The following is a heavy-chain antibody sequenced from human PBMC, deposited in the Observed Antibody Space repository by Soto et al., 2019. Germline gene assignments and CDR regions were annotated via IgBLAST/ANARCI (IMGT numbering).Heavy chain of an antibody. CDR3: ARIAPRIYPYYYYGMDV. D-gene: IGHD3-16*02. Sequence: SETLSLTCAVSGGSISSSNWWSWVRQPPGKGLEWIGEIYHSGSTNYNPSLKSRVTISVDKSKNQFSLKLSSVTAADTAVYYYARIAPRIYPYYYYGMDVWGQGNTVTVSS. J-gene: IGHJ6*02. CDR2: IYHSGST. V-gene: IGHV4-4*02. CDR1: GGSISSSNW.